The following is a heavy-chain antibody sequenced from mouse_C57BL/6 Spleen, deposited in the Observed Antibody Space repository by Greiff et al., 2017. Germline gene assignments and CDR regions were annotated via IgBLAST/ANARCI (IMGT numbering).Heavy chain of an antibody. D-gene: IGHD1-1*01. CDR1: GFTFSDYG. CDR3: AGGLDYGSSYNYAMDY. CDR2: ISSGSSTI. Sequence: EVQGVESGGGLVKPGGSLKLSCAASGFTFSDYGMHWVRQAPEKGLEWVAYISSGSSTIYYADTVKGRFTISRDNAKNTLFLQMTSLRSEDTAMYYCAGGLDYGSSYNYAMDYWGQGTSVTVSS. V-gene: IGHV5-17*01. J-gene: IGHJ4*01.